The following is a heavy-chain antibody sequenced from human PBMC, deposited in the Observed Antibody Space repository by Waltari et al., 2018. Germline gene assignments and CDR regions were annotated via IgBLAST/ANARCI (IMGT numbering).Heavy chain of an antibody. J-gene: IGHJ4*02. D-gene: IGHD6-13*01. V-gene: IGHV1-69*01. Sequence: QVQLVQSGAEVKKPGSSVKVSCKASGSTFSSYAISWVQQAPGQGLEWMGGIIPIFGTANYAQKFQGRVTITADESTSTAYMELSSLRSEDTAVYYCARSLPGYSSSRRKFDYWGQGTLVTVSS. CDR3: ARSLPGYSSSRRKFDY. CDR1: GSTFSSYA. CDR2: IIPIFGTA.